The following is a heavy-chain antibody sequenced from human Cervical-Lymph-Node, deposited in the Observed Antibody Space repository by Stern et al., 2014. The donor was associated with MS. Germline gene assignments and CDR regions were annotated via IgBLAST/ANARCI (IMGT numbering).Heavy chain of an antibody. J-gene: IGHJ4*02. Sequence: QITLKESGPTLVKPTQTLTLTCTSSGFSLSSRAVGLGWFRQSPGKAPEWLALSHGNEDKRYSPSLKTRLAITQDTSRNQVVLTVTNMGPVDTATYYCAHFGIGYNFFDFWGQGILVTVSS. D-gene: IGHD3-22*01. V-gene: IGHV2-5*01. CDR3: AHFGIGYNFFDF. CDR1: GFSLSSRAVG. CDR2: SHGNEDK.